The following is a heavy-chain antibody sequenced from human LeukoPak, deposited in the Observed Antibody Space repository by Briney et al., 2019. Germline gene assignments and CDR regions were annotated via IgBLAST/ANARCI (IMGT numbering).Heavy chain of an antibody. CDR3: AHGAMYQLDY. D-gene: IGHD2-2*01. CDR1: SGSITGYY. J-gene: IGHJ4*02. CDR2: VYATGTT. V-gene: IGHV4-59*01. Sequence: SETLSLTCTVSSGSITGYYWSWIRQPPGKGLEWIGYVYATGTTNYNPSLKTRATISIDTSKNQLSLTLTSVTAADTAVYYCAHGAMYQLDYWGQGTLVTVSS.